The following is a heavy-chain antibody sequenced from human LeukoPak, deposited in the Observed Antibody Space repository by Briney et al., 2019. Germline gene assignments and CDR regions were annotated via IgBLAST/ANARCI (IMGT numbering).Heavy chain of an antibody. D-gene: IGHD6-13*01. CDR2: ISGSGGST. CDR3: AKGVAAVIYRVGMDV. Sequence: GGSLRLSCAASGFTFSSYAMSWVRQAPGKGLEWVSAISGSGGSTYYADSVKGRFTISRDNSKNTLYLQMSSLRAEDTAVYYCAKGVAAVIYRVGMDVWGQGTTVTVSS. V-gene: IGHV3-23*01. J-gene: IGHJ6*02. CDR1: GFTFSSYA.